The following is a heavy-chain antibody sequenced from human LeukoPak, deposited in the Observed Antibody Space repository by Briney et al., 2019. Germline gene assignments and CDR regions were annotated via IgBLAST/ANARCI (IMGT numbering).Heavy chain of an antibody. CDR1: GGSFSGYY. CDR2: IYHSGST. CDR3: ARDTGHGDLQH. D-gene: IGHD4-17*01. V-gene: IGHV4-34*01. J-gene: IGHJ1*01. Sequence: SETLSLTCAVYGGSFSGYYWSWIRQPPGKGLEWIGEIYHSGSTNYNPSLKSRVTISVDKSKNQFSLKLSSVTAADTAVYYCARDTGHGDLQHWGQGTLVTVSS.